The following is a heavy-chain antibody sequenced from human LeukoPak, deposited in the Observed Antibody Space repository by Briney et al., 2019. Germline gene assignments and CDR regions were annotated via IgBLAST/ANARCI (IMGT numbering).Heavy chain of an antibody. D-gene: IGHD3-10*01. CDR1: RYTLINYY. J-gene: IGHJ4*02. CDR2: INPIAVNT. CDR3: ARDSSGIEVSSRPDY. V-gene: IGHV1-46*01. Sequence: ASVKVSCKTSRYTLINYYMHSVRQAPGHRPEWMGDINPIAVNTLSAQKFQGRVTMTRDTSTSTVYMELSSLRSDDTAVYYCARDSSGIEVSSRPDYWGQGTLVTVSS.